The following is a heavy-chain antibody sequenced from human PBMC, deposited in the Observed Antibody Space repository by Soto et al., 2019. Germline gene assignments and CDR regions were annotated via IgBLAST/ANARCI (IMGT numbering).Heavy chain of an antibody. D-gene: IGHD3-10*01. Sequence: PGGSLRLSCAASGFTFSSYSMNWVRQAPGKGLEWVSYISSSSSTIYYADSVKGRFTISRDNAKNSLYLQMNSLRAEDTAVYYCARCSSGYYGSGSYLYYYYGMDVWGQGTTVTAP. CDR1: GFTFSSYS. CDR2: ISSSSSTI. CDR3: ARCSSGYYGSGSYLYYYYGMDV. J-gene: IGHJ6*02. V-gene: IGHV3-48*01.